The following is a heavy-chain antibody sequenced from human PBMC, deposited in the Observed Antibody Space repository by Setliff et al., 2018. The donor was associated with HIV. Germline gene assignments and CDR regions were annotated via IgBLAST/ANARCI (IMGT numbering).Heavy chain of an antibody. D-gene: IGHD2-2*01. CDR3: VRGGTSSNWFDP. CDR1: GSSISGSYY. J-gene: IGHJ5*02. Sequence: SETLSLTCAVSGSSISGSYYWAWIRQPPGKGLEWIANVYSDGRANYNPSLKGRVTISLDTSRTHFSLKVTSVTAADTAVYYCVRGGTSSNWFDPWGQGTLVTVSS. CDR2: VYSDGRA. V-gene: IGHV4-38-2*01.